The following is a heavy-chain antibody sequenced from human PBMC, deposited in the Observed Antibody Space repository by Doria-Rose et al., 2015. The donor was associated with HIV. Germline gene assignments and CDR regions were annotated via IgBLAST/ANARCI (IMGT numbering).Heavy chain of an antibody. CDR1: GVSLSSPGMG. J-gene: IGHJ4*02. Sequence: QITLKESGPVLVKPTETLTLTCTVSGVSLSSPGMGVSWIRQPPGKALEWLANFLSDDERSYKTSLKSRLTISRCTSKSQVVLTMTDMDPVDTATYYCARIKSSRWYHKYYFDFWGQGTLVIVSA. D-gene: IGHD6-13*01. CDR3: ARIKSSRWYHKYYFDF. V-gene: IGHV2-26*01. CDR2: FLSDDER.